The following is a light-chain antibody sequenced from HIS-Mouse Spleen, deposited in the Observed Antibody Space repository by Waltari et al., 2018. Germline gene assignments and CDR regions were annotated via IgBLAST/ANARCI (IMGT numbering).Light chain of an antibody. V-gene: IGLV1-47*01. J-gene: IGLJ3*02. Sequence: QSVLTQPPSASGTPGQRVTSSCSGSSSNIGSNYVYWYQQPPRTAPKLLIYRNNQRPSGVPDRFSGSKSGTSASLAISGLRSEDEADYYCAAWDDSLSGPVFGGGTKLTVL. CDR1: SSNIGSNY. CDR3: AAWDDSLSGPV. CDR2: RNN.